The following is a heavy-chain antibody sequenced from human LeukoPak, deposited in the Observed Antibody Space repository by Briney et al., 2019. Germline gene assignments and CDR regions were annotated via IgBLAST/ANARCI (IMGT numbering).Heavy chain of an antibody. CDR1: GGSFSGYY. CDR2: INHSGST. D-gene: IGHD3-3*01. CDR3: ARVEAYAFDI. V-gene: IGHV4-34*01. Sequence: SETLSLTCAVYGGSFSGYYWSWIRQPPGKGLEWIGEINHSGSTNYNPSLKSRVTISVDTSKNQFSLKLSSVTAADTAVYYCARVEAYAFDIWGQGTTVTVSS. J-gene: IGHJ3*02.